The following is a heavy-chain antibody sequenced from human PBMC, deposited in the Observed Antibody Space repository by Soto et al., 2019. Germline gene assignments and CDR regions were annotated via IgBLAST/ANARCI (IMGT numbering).Heavy chain of an antibody. Sequence: PGGSLRLSCAASGFTFNSYGMHWVRQGPGNGLEWVAFISYDSTKTYYADSVKGRFTISRDNAKNSLYLDMNGLRVEDTAVYYCARPLKLGLFWHFDLWGRGTQVTVSS. CDR1: GFTFNSYG. CDR3: ARPLKLGLFWHFDL. D-gene: IGHD7-27*01. V-gene: IGHV3-30*03. CDR2: ISYDSTKT. J-gene: IGHJ2*01.